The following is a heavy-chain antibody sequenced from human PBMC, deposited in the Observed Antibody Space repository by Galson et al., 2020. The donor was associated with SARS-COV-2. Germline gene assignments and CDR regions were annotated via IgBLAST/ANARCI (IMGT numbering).Heavy chain of an antibody. CDR2: ISAYNGNT. CDR3: ARDAPYRYPPPYYYYGMDV. D-gene: IGHD5-18*01. V-gene: IGHV1-18*01. CDR1: GYTFTSYG. J-gene: IGHJ6*02. Sequence: ASVKVSCKASGYTFTSYGISWVRQAPGQGLEWMGWISAYNGNTNYAQKLQGRVTMTTDTSTSTAYMELRSLRSDDTAVYYCARDAPYRYPPPYYYYGMDVWGQGTTVTVSS.